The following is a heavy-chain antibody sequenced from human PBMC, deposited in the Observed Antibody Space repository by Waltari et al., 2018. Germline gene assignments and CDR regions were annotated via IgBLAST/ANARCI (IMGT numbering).Heavy chain of an antibody. CDR1: GFTVSSNY. CDR2: IYSGGST. Sequence: EVQLVESGGGLIQPGGSLRLSCAASGFTVSSNYMSWVRQAPGKGLEWVSVIYSGGSTYYADSVNVRFTSARDNSKNTLYLQMNSLRAEDTAVYYCARGLGGAVAGTVWFDPWGQGTLVTVSS. CDR3: ARGLGGAVAGTVWFDP. J-gene: IGHJ5*02. V-gene: IGHV3-53*01. D-gene: IGHD6-19*01.